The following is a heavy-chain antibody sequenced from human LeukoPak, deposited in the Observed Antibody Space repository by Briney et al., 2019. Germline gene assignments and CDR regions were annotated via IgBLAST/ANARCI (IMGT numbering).Heavy chain of an antibody. CDR1: GYSISSGYY. J-gene: IGHJ4*02. CDR2: FYHSGST. V-gene: IGHV4-38-2*01. Sequence: PSEALSLTCAVSGYSISSGYYWGWIRQPPGKGLEWIGSFYHSGSTYYNPSLNSRVTISVDTSKNQFSLKLSSVTAADTAVYYCARVLNLFRLTMVRGPFDYWGQGTLVTVSS. D-gene: IGHD3-10*01. CDR3: ARVLNLFRLTMVRGPFDY.